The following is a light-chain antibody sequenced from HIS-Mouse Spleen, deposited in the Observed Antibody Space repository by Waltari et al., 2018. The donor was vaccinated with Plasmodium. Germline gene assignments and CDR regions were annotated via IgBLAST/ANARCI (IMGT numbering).Light chain of an antibody. Sequence: QSVLTQPPSVSAAPGQKVTISCSGTSSHIGNNYLSWYQQLPGTAPKLLIYDNNKRPSGIPDRFSGSKSGTSATLGITGLQTGDEADYYCGTWDSSLSAGVVFGGGTKLTVL. V-gene: IGLV1-51*01. J-gene: IGLJ2*01. CDR1: SSHIGNNY. CDR2: DNN. CDR3: GTWDSSLSAGVV.